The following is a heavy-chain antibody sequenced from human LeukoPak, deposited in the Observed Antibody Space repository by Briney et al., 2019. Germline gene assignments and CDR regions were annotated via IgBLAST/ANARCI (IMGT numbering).Heavy chain of an antibody. J-gene: IGHJ4*02. CDR3: ARAGSGYEDGFDY. V-gene: IGHV3-21*01. CDR2: ISSSSSYI. Sequence: PGGSLRLSRAASGFTFSGYTINWVRQAPGKGLEWVSSISSSSSYIYYADSVKGRFTISRHNAKNSLYLHMNSLRVEDTAVYYCARAGSGYEDGFDYWGQGTLVTVSS. CDR1: GFTFSGYT. D-gene: IGHD5-12*01.